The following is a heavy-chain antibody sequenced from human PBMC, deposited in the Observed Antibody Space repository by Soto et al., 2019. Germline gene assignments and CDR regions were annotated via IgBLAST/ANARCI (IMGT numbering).Heavy chain of an antibody. D-gene: IGHD2-2*01. CDR1: GYTFTNYA. J-gene: IGHJ4*02. V-gene: IGHV1-3*01. CDR3: ARPDSEYCSSTSCAGKDFDY. CDR2: INAGNGNT. Sequence: ASVKVSCKASGYTFTNYAIHWVRQAPGQRLEWMGWINAGNGNTKYSQKFQGRVTIIRDTSESTAYMELSSLRSEDTAVYYCARPDSEYCSSTSCAGKDFDYWGQGTLVTVSS.